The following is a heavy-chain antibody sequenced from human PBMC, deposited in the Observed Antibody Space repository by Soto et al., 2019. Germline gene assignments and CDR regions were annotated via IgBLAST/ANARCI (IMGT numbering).Heavy chain of an antibody. CDR2: INSDGSST. CDR3: ARVMRNSGWSFDY. D-gene: IGHD6-19*01. CDR1: GFTFNSHW. Sequence: EVTLIVSCAASGFTFNSHWMYWVRQAPGKGLVWVSRINSDGSSTTYADSVKGRFTVSRDNAKNTLYLQMNSLRAEDTAVYYCARVMRNSGWSFDYWGQGTLVTVSS. J-gene: IGHJ4*02. V-gene: IGHV3-74*01.